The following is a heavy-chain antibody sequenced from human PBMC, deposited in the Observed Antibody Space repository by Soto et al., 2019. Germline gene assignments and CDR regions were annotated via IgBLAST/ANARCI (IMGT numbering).Heavy chain of an antibody. CDR2: IWYDGSNK. CDR3: ARDSVVGATKGHYYYGMDV. D-gene: IGHD1-26*01. Sequence: PGGSLRLSCAASGFTFSSYGMHWVRQAPGKGLEWVAVIWYDGSNKYYADSVKGRFTISRDNSKNTLYLQMNSLGAEDTAVYYCARDSVVGATKGHYYYGMDVWGQGTTVTVSS. CDR1: GFTFSSYG. V-gene: IGHV3-33*01. J-gene: IGHJ6*02.